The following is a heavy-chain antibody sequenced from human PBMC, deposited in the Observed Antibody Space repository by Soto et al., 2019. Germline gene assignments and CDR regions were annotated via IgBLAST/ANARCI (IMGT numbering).Heavy chain of an antibody. CDR2: IYYGGDS. V-gene: IGHV4-31*03. CDR1: GGSISSRTSY. Sequence: QVQLQESGPGLVKPSQTLSLTCTVSGGSISSRTSYWSWIRQHPGKGLEWIGYIYYGGDSFYNPSLKGRVTKAKDASQNHFPRKLTSGTAADPAVYFCAGEGGGGVDCWGQGTLVTVAS. J-gene: IGHJ4*02. D-gene: IGHD3-16*01. CDR3: AGEGGGGVDC.